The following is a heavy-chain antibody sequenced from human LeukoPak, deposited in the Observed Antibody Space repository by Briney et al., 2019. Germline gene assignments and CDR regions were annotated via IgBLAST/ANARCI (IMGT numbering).Heavy chain of an antibody. CDR3: AKGGKWDVTPFDY. Sequence: RGSLRLSCAASGFTFTSYSMNWVRQAPGKGLEWVSTISGGGGSTYYADSVKGRFTISRDNSKNTLYLQVNSLRAEDTAVYYCAKGGKWDVTPFDYWGQETLVTVSS. J-gene: IGHJ4*02. D-gene: IGHD1-26*01. CDR2: ISGGGGST. CDR1: GFTFTSYS. V-gene: IGHV3-23*01.